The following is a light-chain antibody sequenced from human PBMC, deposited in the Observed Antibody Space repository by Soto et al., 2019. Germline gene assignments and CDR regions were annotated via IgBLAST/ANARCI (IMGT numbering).Light chain of an antibody. V-gene: IGLV2-8*01. J-gene: IGLJ3*02. CDR1: SSDVADYNY. CDR3: SSYAGSNNWV. Sequence: QSALTQPPSASGSPGQSVTISCTGTSSDVADYNYVSWYQQYPGKAPKLMIYEVSKRPSGVPDRFSGSKSGNTASLPVSGLQAEDEAEYYCSSYAGSNNWVFGGGTKVTVL. CDR2: EVS.